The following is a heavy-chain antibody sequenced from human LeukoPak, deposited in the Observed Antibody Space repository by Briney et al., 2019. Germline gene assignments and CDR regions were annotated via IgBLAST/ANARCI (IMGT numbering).Heavy chain of an antibody. J-gene: IGHJ4*02. V-gene: IGHV4-39*07. Sequence: SETLSLTCSVSGGSISSSSYYWGWIRQPPGKGPDWIGSIFYRGSTYYNPALMSRVTISVDTSKNLFSLKLRSVSATDTAVYYCAREGKDYFDIPGYYFFDYWGQGALVTVSS. CDR3: AREGKDYFDIPGYYFFDY. CDR2: IFYRGST. CDR1: GGSISSSSYY. D-gene: IGHD3-22*01.